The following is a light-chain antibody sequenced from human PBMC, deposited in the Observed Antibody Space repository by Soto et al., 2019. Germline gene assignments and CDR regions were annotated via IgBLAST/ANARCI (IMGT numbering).Light chain of an antibody. V-gene: IGKV3-15*01. CDR3: QQYYYRPYT. CDR2: GAS. CDR1: QSVGSN. Sequence: EIAMTQSPATLSVSPGERATLSCRASQSVGSNLAWYQQKPGQAPRLLIYGASTRATGIPARFSGSGSGTEFTLTISGLQSEDFAVYYCQQYYYRPYTFGQGTKLEIK. J-gene: IGKJ2*01.